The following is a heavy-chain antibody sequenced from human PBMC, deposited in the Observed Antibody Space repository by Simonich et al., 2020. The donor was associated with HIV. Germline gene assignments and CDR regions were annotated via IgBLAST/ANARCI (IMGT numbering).Heavy chain of an antibody. D-gene: IGHD1-1*01. J-gene: IGHJ5*02. CDR1: GGSFSGYY. CDR3: ARPAGTGTLGFDP. CDR2: INHSGTH. V-gene: IGHV4-34*01. Sequence: QVQLQQWGAGLLKPSETLSLTCAVYGGSFSGYYWSWIRQPPGKGLEWIGEINHSGTHNYNPSLKSRVTISVDTSKNQFSLKLSSVTAADTAVYYCARPAGTGTLGFDPWGQGTLVTVSS.